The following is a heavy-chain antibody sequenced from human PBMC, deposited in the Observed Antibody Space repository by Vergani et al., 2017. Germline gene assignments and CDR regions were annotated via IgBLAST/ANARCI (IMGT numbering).Heavy chain of an antibody. D-gene: IGHD6-13*01. Sequence: EVQLVESGGGLVQPGGSLRLSCAASGFTFGDYAMSWFRQAPGKGLEWVGFIRSKAYGGTTEYAASVKGRFTISRDDSKSIAYLQMNSLKTEDTAVYYCRGGSSSWYPYFDYWGQGTLVTVSS. CDR3: RGGSSSWYPYFDY. V-gene: IGHV3-49*03. J-gene: IGHJ4*02. CDR2: IRSKAYGGTT. CDR1: GFTFGDYA.